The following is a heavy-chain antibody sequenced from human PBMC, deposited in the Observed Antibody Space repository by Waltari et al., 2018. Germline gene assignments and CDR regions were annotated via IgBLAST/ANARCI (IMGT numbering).Heavy chain of an antibody. Sequence: HLVESGGGLIQPGGSLRLSCAASGFTVTNYYMSWVRQAPGRGLGCVSGMYSAVTTYYADSVKGRFTISRDTFRNTLYLQMDNLRPDDTAVYYCARGNTASLDYWGQGTLVTVSS. V-gene: IGHV3-53*01. D-gene: IGHD2-21*02. CDR2: MYSAVTT. CDR1: GFTVTNYY. CDR3: ARGNTASLDY. J-gene: IGHJ4*02.